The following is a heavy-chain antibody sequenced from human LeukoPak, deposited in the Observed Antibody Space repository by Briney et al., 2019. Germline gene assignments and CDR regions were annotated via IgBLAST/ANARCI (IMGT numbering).Heavy chain of an antibody. CDR2: TYYRSKWFN. D-gene: IGHD1-7*01. V-gene: IGHV6-1*01. CDR3: AGGTGTFDC. Sequence: SQTLSLTCAISGDSVSSNSAAWTWIRQSPSRGLEWLGRTYYRSKWFNDYAVSVESRITINPDTSRNQFSLQLNSVTPEDTAVYFCAGGTGTFDCWGQGTLVTVSS. CDR1: GDSVSSNSAA. J-gene: IGHJ4*02.